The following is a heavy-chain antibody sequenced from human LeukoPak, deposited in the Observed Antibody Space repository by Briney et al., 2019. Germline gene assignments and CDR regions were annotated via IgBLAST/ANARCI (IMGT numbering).Heavy chain of an antibody. Sequence: ASVKLSCNSSGYTFTVYYMHWVRQPPGQGLEWMGEINPNSGRTNYAQKFQDRVTMTRDTYISRVYMEMSRVRSDDTAVSYCARDPHSEYTFDYWGQGTLVTVSS. D-gene: IGHD6-6*01. CDR2: INPNSGRT. CDR3: ARDPHSEYTFDY. V-gene: IGHV1-2*02. CDR1: GYTFTVYY. J-gene: IGHJ4*02.